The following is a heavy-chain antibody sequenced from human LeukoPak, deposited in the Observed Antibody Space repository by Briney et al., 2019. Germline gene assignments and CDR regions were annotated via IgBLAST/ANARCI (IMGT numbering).Heavy chain of an antibody. CDR1: GYTFTGYC. J-gene: IGHJ4*02. CDR3: ARGYYYDSSGSSGAYY. D-gene: IGHD3-22*01. V-gene: IGHV1-2*02. Sequence: GASVKVSCKASGYTFTGYCMHWVRQAPGQGLEWMGWINPNSGGTNYAQKFQGRVTMTRDTSISTAYMELSRLRSDDTAVYYCARGYYYDSSGSSGAYYWGQGTLVTVSS. CDR2: INPNSGGT.